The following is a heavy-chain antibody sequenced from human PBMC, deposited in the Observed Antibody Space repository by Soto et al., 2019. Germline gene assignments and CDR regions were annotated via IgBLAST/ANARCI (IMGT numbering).Heavy chain of an antibody. Sequence: QVQLVESGGGVVQPGGSLRLPCAASGFTFSSYAMHWVRQAPGKGLEWVAVILYDGTTTYYADSVEGRFTISRDDSKNTLYLQMNSLRPEDTAVYYCTRDWYYYGSGSSNSFDYWGEGTLVTVSS. CDR3: TRDWYYYGSGSSNSFDY. D-gene: IGHD3-10*01. CDR1: GFTFSSYA. J-gene: IGHJ4*02. CDR2: ILYDGTTT. V-gene: IGHV3-30-3*01.